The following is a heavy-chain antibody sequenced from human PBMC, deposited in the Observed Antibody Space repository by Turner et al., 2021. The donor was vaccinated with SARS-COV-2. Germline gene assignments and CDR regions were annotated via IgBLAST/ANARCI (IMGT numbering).Heavy chain of an antibody. CDR3: AKDIRTTPIAVAGRGAFDI. V-gene: IGHV3-23*01. J-gene: IGHJ3*02. CDR1: GFTFSSYA. Sequence: EVQLLESGGSLVQPGGSLRLSCATSGFTFSSYAMSWLRQAPGKGLGWVSAISGRGDSTIYADAVKGRFTISRDDSKNTLYLQMNSLRAEDTAVYYCAKDIRTTPIAVAGRGAFDIWGQGTMVTVSS. D-gene: IGHD6-19*01. CDR2: ISGRGDST.